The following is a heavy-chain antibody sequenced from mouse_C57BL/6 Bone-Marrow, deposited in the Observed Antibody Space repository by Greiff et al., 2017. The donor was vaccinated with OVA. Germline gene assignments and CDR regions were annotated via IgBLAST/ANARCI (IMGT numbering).Heavy chain of an antibody. D-gene: IGHD1-1*01. CDR3: ARRGYYGSSPPYFDY. V-gene: IGHV5-12*01. CDR2: ISNGGGST. CDR1: GFTFSDYY. J-gene: IGHJ2*01. Sequence: EVQRVESGGGLVQPGGSLKLSCAASGFTFSDYYMYWVRQTPEKGLEWVAYISNGGGSTYYPDTVKGRFTISRDNAKNTLYLQMSRLKSEDTAMYYCARRGYYGSSPPYFDYWGQGTTLTVSS.